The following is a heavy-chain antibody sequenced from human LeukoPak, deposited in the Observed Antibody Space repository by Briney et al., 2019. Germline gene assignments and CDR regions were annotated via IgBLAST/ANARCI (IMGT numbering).Heavy chain of an antibody. CDR1: GGSFSSSSYY. V-gene: IGHV4-39*01. CDR2: IYYSGST. D-gene: IGHD2-2*01. CDR3: ARPHGYPLLDFEY. J-gene: IGHJ4*02. Sequence: PSETLSLSCTVSGGSFSSSSYYWGWIRQPPGKGLEWIGSIYYSGSTYYNPSLKSRVTISVDTSKNQFSLKLSTVTAADTAVYYCARPHGYPLLDFEYWGQGTLVTVSS.